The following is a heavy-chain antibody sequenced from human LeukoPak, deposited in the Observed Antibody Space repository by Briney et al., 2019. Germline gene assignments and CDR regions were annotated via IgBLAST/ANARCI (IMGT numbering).Heavy chain of an antibody. Sequence: PSETLSLTCAVYGGSFSGYYWSWIRQPPGKGLEWIGEINHSGSTNYNPSLKSRVTISVDTSKNQFSLKLSSVTAADTAVYYCARMNCYYGMDVWGQGTTVTVSS. CDR2: INHSGST. CDR3: ARMNCYYGMDV. CDR1: GGSFSGYY. V-gene: IGHV4-34*01. J-gene: IGHJ6*02.